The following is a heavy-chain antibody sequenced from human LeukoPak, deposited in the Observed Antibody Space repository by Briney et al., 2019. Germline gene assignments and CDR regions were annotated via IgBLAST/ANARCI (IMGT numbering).Heavy chain of an antibody. V-gene: IGHV4-34*01. Sequence: ALTLSLTCAVYGGSFSGYYRRWLRQAPEKGLEWNGEYNHSGSTNYNPSLKSRVTISEDTSKKQVSLNLRSANAADTAVYYCARAAAVLLAARMRGDGFDIWGQGTMV. CDR1: GGSFSGYY. D-gene: IGHD2-15*01. J-gene: IGHJ3*02. CDR3: ARAAAVLLAARMRGDGFDI. CDR2: YNHSGST.